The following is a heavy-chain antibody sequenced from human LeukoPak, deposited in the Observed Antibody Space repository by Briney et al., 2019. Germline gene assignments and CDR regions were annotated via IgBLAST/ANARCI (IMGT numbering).Heavy chain of an antibody. V-gene: IGHV3-7*01. D-gene: IGHD4-23*01. Sequence: PGGSLRLSCAASGFTFSSYWMSWVRQAPGKGLEWVANIKQDGSEIYYVDSVKGRFTISRDNAKNSLYLQMNSLRAEDTAVYYCAGVSGRWYSHPYWGQGTLVTVSS. J-gene: IGHJ4*02. CDR2: IKQDGSEI. CDR3: AGVSGRWYSHPY. CDR1: GFTFSSYW.